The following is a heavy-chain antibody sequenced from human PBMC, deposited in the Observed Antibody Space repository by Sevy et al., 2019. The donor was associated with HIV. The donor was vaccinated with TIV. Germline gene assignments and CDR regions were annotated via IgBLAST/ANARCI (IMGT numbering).Heavy chain of an antibody. V-gene: IGHV4-38-2*01. J-gene: IGHJ6*03. Sequence: SETLSLTCAVSGYSISSGYYWGWIRQPPGKGLEWIGSIYHSGSTYYNPSLKSRVTISVDTSKNQFSLKLGSVTAADTAVYYCATLSYDSSGYYQSSGYYYYMDVWGKGTTVTVSS. CDR2: IYHSGST. CDR3: ATLSYDSSGYYQSSGYYYYMDV. D-gene: IGHD3-22*01. CDR1: GYSISSGYY.